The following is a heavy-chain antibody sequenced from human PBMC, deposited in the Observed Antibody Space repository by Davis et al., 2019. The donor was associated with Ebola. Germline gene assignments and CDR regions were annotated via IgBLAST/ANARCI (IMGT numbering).Heavy chain of an antibody. CDR3: TRWVVDNNPFDY. V-gene: IGHV3-73*01. Sequence: GGSLRLSCAASGFTFSDSAIHWVRQSSGKGLEWVGRIRSNVNSYATAYAASVKGRFTISRDDSKTTAYLNMDSLKTEDTAVYSCTRWVVDNNPFDYWGQGTLVTVSS. CDR1: GFTFSDSA. CDR2: IRSNVNSYAT. J-gene: IGHJ4*02. D-gene: IGHD1-14*01.